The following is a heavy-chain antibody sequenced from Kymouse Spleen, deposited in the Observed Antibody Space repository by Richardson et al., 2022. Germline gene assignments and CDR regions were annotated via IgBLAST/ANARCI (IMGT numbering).Heavy chain of an antibody. CDR1: GGSISSYY. Sequence: QVQLQESGPGLVKPSETLSLTCTVSGGSISSYYWSWIRQPPGKGLEWIGYIYYSGSTNYNPSLKSRVTISVDTSKNQFSLKLSSVTAADTAVYYCARMELSFDYWGQGTLVTVSS. CDR3: ARMELSFDY. J-gene: IGHJ4*02. V-gene: IGHV4-59*01. D-gene: IGHD1-7*01. CDR2: IYYSGST.